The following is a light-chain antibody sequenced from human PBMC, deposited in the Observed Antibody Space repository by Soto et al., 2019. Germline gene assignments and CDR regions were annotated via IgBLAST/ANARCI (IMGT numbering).Light chain of an antibody. CDR1: QSVDND. CDR3: PQYNNWPLT. V-gene: IGKV3D-15*01. CDR2: DAS. Sequence: EIVMTQSPATLSVSPGDRATLSCRASQSVDNDLAWYQQKPGQPPRLLIYDASTRATGIPARFSGSQSGTEFTLTISSLLSEDFAVYFCPQYNNWPLTFGGGTKVDIK. J-gene: IGKJ4*01.